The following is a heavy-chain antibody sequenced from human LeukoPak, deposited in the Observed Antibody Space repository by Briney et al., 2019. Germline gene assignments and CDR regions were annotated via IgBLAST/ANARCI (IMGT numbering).Heavy chain of an antibody. V-gene: IGHV1-69*05. CDR2: IIPIFGTA. CDR3: ARGDDSSGYYSPVLYY. CDR1: GGTFSSYA. D-gene: IGHD3-22*01. J-gene: IGHJ4*02. Sequence: SVKVSCKASGGTFSSYAISWVRQAPGQGLEWMGGIIPIFGTANYAQKFQGRVTITTDESTSTAYMEPSSLRSEDTAVYYCARGDDSSGYYSPVLYYWGQGTLVTVSS.